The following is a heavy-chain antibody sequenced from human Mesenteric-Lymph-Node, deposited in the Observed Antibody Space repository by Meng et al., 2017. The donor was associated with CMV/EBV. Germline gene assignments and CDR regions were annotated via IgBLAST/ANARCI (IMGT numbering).Heavy chain of an antibody. CDR2: INPSGGRT. CDR3: ARGIAAADY. J-gene: IGHJ4*02. Sequence: ASVKVSCKASGYTFTDHYMYWVRQAPGQGLEWMGVINPSGGRTTYAQNFQGRVSMTRDTSTSTAYMELRSLRSDDTAVYYCARGIAAADYWGQGTLVTVSS. V-gene: IGHV1-46*01. CDR1: GYTFTDHY. D-gene: IGHD6-13*01.